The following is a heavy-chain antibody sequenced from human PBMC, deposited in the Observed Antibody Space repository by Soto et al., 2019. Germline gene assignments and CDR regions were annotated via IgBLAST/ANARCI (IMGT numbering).Heavy chain of an antibody. CDR3: AHMRRRPYRKGYFDY. D-gene: IGHD3-16*02. CDR1: RFSLSTSGVG. CDR2: IYLNDYK. Sequence: GXTLVNPTQTLTXTCTFSRFSLSTSGVGVVWMRQPPVKALEWLALIYLNDYKRYIPSMKRRLTITKDTSKNHLVLTMTNMDPVHTATYYCAHMRRRPYRKGYFDYWGQGTLVTVSS. J-gene: IGHJ4*02. V-gene: IGHV2-5*01.